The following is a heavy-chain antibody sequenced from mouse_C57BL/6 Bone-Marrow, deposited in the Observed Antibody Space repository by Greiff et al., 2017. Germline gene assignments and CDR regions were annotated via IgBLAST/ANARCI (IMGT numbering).Heavy chain of an antibody. V-gene: IGHV5-6*01. CDR1: GFTFSSYG. J-gene: IGHJ4*01. CDR2: ISSGGSYT. Sequence: VQLKQSGGDLVKPGGSLKLSCAASGFTFSSYGMSWVRQTPDKRLVWVATISSGGSYTYYPDSVKGRFTISRDNAKNTLYLQMSSLKSEDTAMYYCARRGDGTMDYWGQGTSVTVSS. CDR3: ARRGDGTMDY.